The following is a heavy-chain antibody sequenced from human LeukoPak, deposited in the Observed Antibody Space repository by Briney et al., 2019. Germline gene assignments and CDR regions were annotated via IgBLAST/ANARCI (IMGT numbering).Heavy chain of an antibody. D-gene: IGHD7-27*01. V-gene: IGHV3-74*01. Sequence: PGGSLRLSCAAFGFAFSSNWMHWVRQTPGKGLVWVSRINSGGSGTSYAASVEGRFTISRDNAKNTLYLQMNSLRAEDTAVYYCATSLGPLTEYWGQGTLVTVSS. CDR2: INSGGSGT. CDR3: ATSLGPLTEY. J-gene: IGHJ4*02. CDR1: GFAFSSNW.